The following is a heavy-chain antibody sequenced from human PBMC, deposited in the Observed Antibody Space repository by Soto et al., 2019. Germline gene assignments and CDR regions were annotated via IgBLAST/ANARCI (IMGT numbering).Heavy chain of an antibody. CDR2: VYYSGDT. Sequence: TSETLSLTCTVSGGSFSSSLNYWAWIRRPPGKGLEWIGSVYYSGDTYDNPSLKSRVTMSVDTSRNQFSLKLSSVTAADTALYFCARHVRGAVTMNWFDPWGQGTLVTVSS. V-gene: IGHV4-39*01. CDR3: ARHVRGAVTMNWFDP. CDR1: GGSFSSSLNY. D-gene: IGHD3-10*02. J-gene: IGHJ5*02.